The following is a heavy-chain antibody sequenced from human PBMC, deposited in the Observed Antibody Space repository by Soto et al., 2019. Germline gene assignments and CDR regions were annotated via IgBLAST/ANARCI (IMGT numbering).Heavy chain of an antibody. Sequence: GESLKISCAASGFTFSSNAMSWVRQAPGKGLEWVSAISGSGGSTYYADSVKGRFTISRDNSKNTLYLQMNSLRAEDTAVYYCAKSGVAPIRFFDYWGQGTLVTVSS. CDR1: GFTFSSNA. CDR2: ISGSGGST. D-gene: IGHD5-12*01. V-gene: IGHV3-23*01. CDR3: AKSGVAPIRFFDY. J-gene: IGHJ4*02.